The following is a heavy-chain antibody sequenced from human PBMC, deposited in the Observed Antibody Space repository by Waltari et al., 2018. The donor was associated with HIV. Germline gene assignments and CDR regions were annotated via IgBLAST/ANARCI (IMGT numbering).Heavy chain of an antibody. Sequence: QWGSGQLRPSNTLSLTCAVYGGSFNGYFWHWVRRAPGRGLEWLGDVNHRGDTNYSPSLSGRVSLSVDTSKNQFSLRLTSLTAADSATYYCARAYNSGPTPHNYYYYGIDVWGRGTTVVVSS. D-gene: IGHD3-22*01. J-gene: IGHJ6*02. CDR3: ARAYNSGPTPHNYYYYGIDV. V-gene: IGHV4-34*01. CDR2: VNHRGDT. CDR1: GGSFNGYF.